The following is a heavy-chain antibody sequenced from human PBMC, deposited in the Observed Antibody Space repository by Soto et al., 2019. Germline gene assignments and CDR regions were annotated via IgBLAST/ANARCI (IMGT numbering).Heavy chain of an antibody. Sequence: SVKVSCKASGFTFTRSAVQWVRQARGQRLEWIGWIVVGSGNTNYAQKFQERVTITRDMSTSTAYMELSSLRSEDTAVYYCARTLKLYYDFWSGPSGGWFDPWGQGTLVTVSS. CDR3: ARTLKLYYDFWSGPSGGWFDP. J-gene: IGHJ5*02. CDR2: IVVGSGNT. CDR1: GFTFTRSA. V-gene: IGHV1-58*01. D-gene: IGHD3-3*01.